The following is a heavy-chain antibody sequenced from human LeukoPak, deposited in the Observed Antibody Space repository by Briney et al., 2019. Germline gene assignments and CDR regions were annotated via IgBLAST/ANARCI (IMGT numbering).Heavy chain of an antibody. Sequence: GGSLRLSCAASGFTLSSYGMHWVRQAPGKGLEWVAVISYDGSNKYYADSVTGRFTISRDNSKNTLYLQMNSLRAEDTAVYYCARDVRAYSSSSSAFDIWGQGTMVTVS. D-gene: IGHD6-6*01. J-gene: IGHJ3*02. V-gene: IGHV3-30*03. CDR3: ARDVRAYSSSSSAFDI. CDR1: GFTLSSYG. CDR2: ISYDGSNK.